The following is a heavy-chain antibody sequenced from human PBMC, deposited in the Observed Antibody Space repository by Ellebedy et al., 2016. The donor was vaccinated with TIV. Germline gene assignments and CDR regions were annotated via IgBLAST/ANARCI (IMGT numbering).Heavy chain of an antibody. CDR3: AKTGSKWYGEAFDI. V-gene: IGHV3-30*04. J-gene: IGHJ3*02. CDR1: GFTFSSYA. CDR2: ISYDGSNK. Sequence: GGSLRLXXAASGFTFSSYAMHWVRQAPGKGLEWVAVISYDGSNKYYADSVKGRFTISRDNFRNTLYLQINNLRVEDAAVYFCAKTGSKWYGEAFDIWGQGTTITVSS. D-gene: IGHD3-10*01.